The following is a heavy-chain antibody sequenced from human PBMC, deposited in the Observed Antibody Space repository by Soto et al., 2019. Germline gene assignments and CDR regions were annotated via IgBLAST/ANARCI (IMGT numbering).Heavy chain of an antibody. J-gene: IGHJ4*02. V-gene: IGHV3-21*01. CDR2: ISSSSSYI. CDR3: ARDRYDFWSVDY. Sequence: GGSLRLSCAASGFTFSGYSMNWVRQAPGKGLEWVSSISSSSSYIYYADSVKGRFTISRDNAKNSLYLQMNSLRAEDTAVYYCARDRYDFWSVDYWGQGTLVTVSS. D-gene: IGHD3-3*01. CDR1: GFTFSGYS.